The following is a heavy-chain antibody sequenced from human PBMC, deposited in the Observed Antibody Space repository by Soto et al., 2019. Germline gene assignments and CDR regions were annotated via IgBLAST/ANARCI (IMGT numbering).Heavy chain of an antibody. CDR1: GYTFTSHD. V-gene: IGHV1-8*01. CDR2: MNPHSGHT. J-gene: IGHJ5*02. Sequence: QVQLVQSGAEVKKPGASVKVSCKASGYTFTSHDINWMRQTTGHGLEWMGWMNPHSGHTNSAQKLQGRVTMTRDTSKNTASMELTNLRSEDTAIYYCASDMSTTWGQGTLVTVSS. CDR3: ASDMSTT. D-gene: IGHD2-2*01.